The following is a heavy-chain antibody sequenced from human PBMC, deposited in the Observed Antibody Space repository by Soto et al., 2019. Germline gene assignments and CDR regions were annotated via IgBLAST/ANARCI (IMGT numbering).Heavy chain of an antibody. Sequence: PSETLSLTCTVSGGSISSYYWSWIRQPPGKGLEWIGYIYYSGSTNYNPSLKSRVTISVDTSKNQFSLKLSSVTAADTAVYYCAGVESSYYYLDVWGKGTTVTVSS. D-gene: IGHD1-26*01. CDR1: GGSISSYY. J-gene: IGHJ6*03. CDR3: AGVESSYYYLDV. CDR2: IYYSGST. V-gene: IGHV4-59*01.